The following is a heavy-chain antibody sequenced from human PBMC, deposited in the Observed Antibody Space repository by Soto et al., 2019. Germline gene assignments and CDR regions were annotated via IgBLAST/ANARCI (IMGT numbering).Heavy chain of an antibody. V-gene: IGHV3-23*01. CDR2: IDDSGVGT. Sequence: EVQLLESGGGLVQPGGSLRLSCAASGFTFSTYAMTWVRQAPGKGLEWVSGIDDSGVGTYYADSVKGRLTISRDNSKNMLYLQMGSLRAEDTAVYYCVKGQSSTWSQTGGMYVWGQGTTVTVSS. D-gene: IGHD1-26*01. CDR1: GFTFSTYA. J-gene: IGHJ6*02. CDR3: VKGQSSTWSQTGGMYV.